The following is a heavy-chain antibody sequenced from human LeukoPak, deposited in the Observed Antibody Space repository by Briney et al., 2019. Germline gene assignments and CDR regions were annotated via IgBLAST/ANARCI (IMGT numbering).Heavy chain of an antibody. D-gene: IGHD3-10*01. CDR1: GFTVSSNY. CDR2: IYSGGST. J-gene: IGHJ4*02. CDR3: ARGYYGSGSYPKSGYPPFDY. V-gene: IGHV3-53*01. Sequence: GGSLRLSCAASGFTVSSNYMSWVRQAPGKGLEWVSVIYSGGSTYYADSVKGRFTISRDNSKNTLYLQMNSLRAEDTAVYYCARGYYGSGSYPKSGYPPFDYWGQGTPVTVSS.